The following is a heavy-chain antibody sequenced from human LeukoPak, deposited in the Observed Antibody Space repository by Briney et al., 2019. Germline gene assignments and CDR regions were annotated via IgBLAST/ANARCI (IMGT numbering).Heavy chain of an antibody. CDR2: ISGSGGST. Sequence: GGSLRLSCAASGFTFSSYGMSWVRQAPGKGLEWVSAISGSGGSTYYADSVKGRFTISRDNSKNTLYLQMNSLRAEDTAVYYCAKDYDILTGYYWDDAFDIWGQGTMVTVSS. D-gene: IGHD3-9*01. CDR1: GFTFSSYG. CDR3: AKDYDILTGYYWDDAFDI. V-gene: IGHV3-23*01. J-gene: IGHJ3*02.